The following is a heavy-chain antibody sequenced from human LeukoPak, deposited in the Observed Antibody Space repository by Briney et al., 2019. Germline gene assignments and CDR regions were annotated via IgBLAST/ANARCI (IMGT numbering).Heavy chain of an antibody. CDR3: AREGLISRYCSSTSCYFDY. D-gene: IGHD2-2*01. V-gene: IGHV4-4*08. CDR2: IYTSGST. J-gene: IGHJ4*02. Sequence: PSETLSLTCTVSGGSISSYYWSWIRQPPGKGLEWIGRIYTSGSTNYNPSLKSRVTISVDRSKNQFSLKLSSVTAADTAVYYCAREGLISRYCSSTSCYFDYWGQGTLVTVSS. CDR1: GGSISSYY.